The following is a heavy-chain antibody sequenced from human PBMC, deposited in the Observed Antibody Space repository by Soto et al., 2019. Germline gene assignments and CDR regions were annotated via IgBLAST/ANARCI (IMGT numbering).Heavy chain of an antibody. J-gene: IGHJ2*01. D-gene: IGHD2-2*01. V-gene: IGHV3-33*01. CDR3: ARVGSVVAMNWYFDL. CDR1: GFTFSSSG. Sequence: QVQLVESGGGVVQPGRSLRLSCAASGFTFSSSGMHWVRQAPGKGLEWVAVIWYDGSNKYYADSVQGRFTISRDNSKTTLYLQMNSLRAEDTAVYYCARVGSVVAMNWYFDLWGRGTQVTVSS. CDR2: IWYDGSNK.